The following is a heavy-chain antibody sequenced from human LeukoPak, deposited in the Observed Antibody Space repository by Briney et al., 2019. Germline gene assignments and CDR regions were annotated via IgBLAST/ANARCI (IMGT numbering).Heavy chain of an antibody. CDR2: IYYSGST. D-gene: IGHD6-19*01. Sequence: SETLSLTCTVSGGSISSYYWSWIRQPPGKGLEWIGYIYYSGSTNYNPSLKSRVTISVDTSKNQFSLKLSSVTAADTAVYYCARGGERQWLAYYYYYYGMDVWGQGTTVTVSS. V-gene: IGHV4-59*12. J-gene: IGHJ6*02. CDR3: ARGGERQWLAYYYYYYGMDV. CDR1: GGSISSYY.